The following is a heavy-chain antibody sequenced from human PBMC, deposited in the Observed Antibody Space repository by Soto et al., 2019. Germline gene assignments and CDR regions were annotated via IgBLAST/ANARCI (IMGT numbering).Heavy chain of an antibody. D-gene: IGHD3-22*01. Sequence: QVQLVQSGAEVKKPGASVKVSCKASGYTFTSYGISWVRQAPGQGLEWMGWISAYNGNTNYAQKLQGRVTMTTDTSTSTAYMELRSLRSDDTAVYYCARDLGPYYYDSSGYSSWYFDLWGRGTLVTVSS. CDR3: ARDLGPYYYDSSGYSSWYFDL. CDR1: GYTFTSYG. J-gene: IGHJ2*01. CDR2: ISAYNGNT. V-gene: IGHV1-18*01.